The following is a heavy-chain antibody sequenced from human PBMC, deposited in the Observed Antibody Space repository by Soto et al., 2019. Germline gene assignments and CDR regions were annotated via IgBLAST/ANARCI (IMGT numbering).Heavy chain of an antibody. J-gene: IGHJ4*02. CDR1: GGSISSYY. CDR3: ARAYTATPSTGFDY. Sequence: QVQLQESGPGLVKPSETLSLTCTVSGGSISSYYWSWIRQPPGKGLEWIGYIYYSGSTNYNPSLKSRVTISVDTSKNQFSLKLSSVTAADTAVYYCARAYTATPSTGFDYWGQGTLVTVSS. CDR2: IYYSGST. V-gene: IGHV4-59*01. D-gene: IGHD5-18*01.